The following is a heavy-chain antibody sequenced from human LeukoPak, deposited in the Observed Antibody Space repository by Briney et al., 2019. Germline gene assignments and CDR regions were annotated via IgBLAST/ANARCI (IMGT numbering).Heavy chain of an antibody. D-gene: IGHD6-19*01. CDR2: ISAYNGNT. J-gene: IGHJ3*02. CDR1: GYTFTSYG. CDR3: ASSDSRYSSGWDGFDI. V-gene: IGHV1-18*04. Sequence: ASVKVSCKASGYTFTSYGISWVRQAPGQGLEWMGWISAYNGNTNYAQKLQGRVTMTTDTSTSTDYMELRSLRSDDTAVDYCASSDSRYSSGWDGFDIWGQGTMVTVSS.